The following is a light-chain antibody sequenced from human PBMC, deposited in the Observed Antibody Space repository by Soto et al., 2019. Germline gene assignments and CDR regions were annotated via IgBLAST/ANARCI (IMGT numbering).Light chain of an antibody. J-gene: IGKJ2*01. CDR3: QQYDTSPHT. V-gene: IGKV3-20*01. CDR2: GAS. Sequence: EIVLTQSPGTLSLSPGESATLSCRASQSVSSSQVAWYQLKPGQAPRLLIYGASSRASGIPDRFSGVGSETDFTLTISRLEPEDFAVYYCQQYDTSPHTFGQGTNLEIK. CDR1: QSVSSSQ.